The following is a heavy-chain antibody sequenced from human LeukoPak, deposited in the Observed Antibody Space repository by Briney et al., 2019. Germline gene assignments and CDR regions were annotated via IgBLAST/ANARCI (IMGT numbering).Heavy chain of an antibody. V-gene: IGHV3-7*01. J-gene: IGHJ3*02. Sequence: GGSLRLSCAASGFTLNTYWMSWVRQAPGKGPEWVANINGDGSEKYYVDSVKGRFTISRDNAKNSLYVQMNSLRAEDTAVYYCARGFAQIAPGAFDIWGQGTTVTVSS. CDR3: ARGFAQIAPGAFDI. D-gene: IGHD2-21*01. CDR2: INGDGSEK. CDR1: GFTLNTYW.